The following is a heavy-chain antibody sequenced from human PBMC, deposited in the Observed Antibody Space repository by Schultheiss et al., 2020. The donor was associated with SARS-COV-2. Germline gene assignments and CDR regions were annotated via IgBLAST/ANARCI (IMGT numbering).Heavy chain of an antibody. CDR2: ISAYNGNT. J-gene: IGHJ4*02. CDR1: GYTFTSYG. CDR3: ARRAIVVVPAASPPVDY. V-gene: IGHV1-18*04. D-gene: IGHD2-2*01. Sequence: ASVKVSCKASGYTFTSYGISWVRQAPGQGLEWMGWISAYNGNTNYAQKLQGRVTMTTDTSTSTAYMELRSLRSDDTAVYYCARRAIVVVPAASPPVDYWGQGTLVTV.